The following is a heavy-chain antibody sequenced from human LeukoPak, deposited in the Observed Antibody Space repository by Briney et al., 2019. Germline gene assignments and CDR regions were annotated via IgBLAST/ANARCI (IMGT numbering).Heavy chain of an antibody. Sequence: GGSLRLSCAASGFTFSSYSMNWVRQAPGKGLEWVSSISGSSRYIYYADSVKGRFTITRDNAKKSLYLQMNSLRVEDTAIYYCARAPVIVMHDWYFDLWGRGTLVTVSS. J-gene: IGHJ2*01. CDR3: ARAPVIVMHDWYFDL. D-gene: IGHD3-22*01. CDR2: ISGSSRYI. V-gene: IGHV3-21*01. CDR1: GFTFSSYS.